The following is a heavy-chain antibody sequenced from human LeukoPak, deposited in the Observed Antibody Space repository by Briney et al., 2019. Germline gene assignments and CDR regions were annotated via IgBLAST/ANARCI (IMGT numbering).Heavy chain of an antibody. CDR1: GFILSDYN. CDR2: ITISGTYI. V-gene: IGHV3-21*01. Sequence: GGSLRLSCSASGFILSDYNMNWVRQAPGKGLEWVSFITISGTYITYADSVKGRFTISRDNAKNSLYLQMNSLRAEDTAVYYCARDLSATARAYDYWGQGTLVTVSS. CDR3: ARDLSATARAYDY. J-gene: IGHJ4*02. D-gene: IGHD2-15*01.